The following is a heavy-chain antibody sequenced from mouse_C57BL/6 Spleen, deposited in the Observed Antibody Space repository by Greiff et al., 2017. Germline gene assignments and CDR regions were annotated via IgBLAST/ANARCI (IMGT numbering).Heavy chain of an antibody. CDR1: GYTFTSYW. CDR2: IYPSDSET. CDR3: AINYYGSSYRCYFDV. D-gene: IGHD1-1*01. Sequence: QVQLQQPGAELVRPGSSVKLSCKASGYTFTSYWMHWVKQRPIQGLEWIGNIYPSDSETHYNQKFKDKATLTVDKSSSTASMQLSSLTSEDSAVYYCAINYYGSSYRCYFDVWGTGTTVTVSA. J-gene: IGHJ1*03. V-gene: IGHV1-52*01.